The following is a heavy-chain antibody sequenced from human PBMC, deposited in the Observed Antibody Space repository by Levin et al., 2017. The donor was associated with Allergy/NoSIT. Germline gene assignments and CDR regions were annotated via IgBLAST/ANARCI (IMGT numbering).Heavy chain of an antibody. V-gene: IGHV3-11*05. CDR3: ARGRVPNDY. CDR2: ISHGNSYT. J-gene: IGHJ4*02. D-gene: IGHD3-10*02. Sequence: GGSLRLSCAASGFIVSDSYMSWIRQAPGKGLEWVSYISHGNSYTNYLDSVKGRFTISRDNAKNSLYLQMNSLRAEDTAIYYCARGRVPNDYWGQGTLVTVSS. CDR1: GFIVSDSY.